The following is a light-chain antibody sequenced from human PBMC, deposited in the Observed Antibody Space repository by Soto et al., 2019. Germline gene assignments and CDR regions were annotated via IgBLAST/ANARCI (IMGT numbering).Light chain of an antibody. CDR1: KLGDKY. J-gene: IGLJ2*01. CDR3: QAWDSIVGV. CDR2: QDS. Sequence: SYELTQPPSVSVSPGQTASITCSGVKLGDKYACWYQQKPGQSPVLVIYQDSKRPSGIPERFSGSNSGNTATLTISGTQAMDEADYYCQAWDSIVGVFGGGTKLTVL. V-gene: IGLV3-1*01.